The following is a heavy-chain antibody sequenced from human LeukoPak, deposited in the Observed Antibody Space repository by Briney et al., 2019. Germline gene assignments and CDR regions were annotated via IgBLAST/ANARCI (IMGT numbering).Heavy chain of an antibody. CDR3: AKDGGATRGHAFDI. CDR2: IKKDGSEK. Sequence: GGSLRLSCAASGFTFSSYWMSWVRQAPGKGLEWVANIKKDGSEKYYVDSVKGRFTISRDNAKTSLYLQMNSLRAEDTAVYYCAKDGGATRGHAFDIWGQGTMVTVSS. CDR1: GFTFSSYW. D-gene: IGHD1-26*01. V-gene: IGHV3-7*03. J-gene: IGHJ3*02.